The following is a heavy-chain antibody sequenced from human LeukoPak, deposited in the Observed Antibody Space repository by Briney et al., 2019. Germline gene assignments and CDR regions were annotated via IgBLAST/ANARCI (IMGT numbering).Heavy chain of an antibody. D-gene: IGHD3-3*01. Sequence: SETLSLTCAIYGGSFSGYYWSWIRQPPGKGLEWIGEINHSGSTNYNPSFKSRVTISVDTSKNQFSLKLSSVTAADTAVYYCARGAARYYDFWSGYYPDRYWYFDLWGRGTLVTVSS. J-gene: IGHJ2*01. V-gene: IGHV4-34*01. CDR1: GGSFSGYY. CDR2: INHSGST. CDR3: ARGAARYYDFWSGYYPDRYWYFDL.